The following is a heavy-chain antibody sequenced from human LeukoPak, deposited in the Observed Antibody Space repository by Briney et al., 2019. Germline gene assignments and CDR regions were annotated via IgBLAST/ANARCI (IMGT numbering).Heavy chain of an antibody. CDR2: INPSVGST. V-gene: IGHV1-46*01. CDR1: GYTFTSYY. D-gene: IGHD3-22*01. J-gene: IGHJ5*02. Sequence: GASVKVSCKASGYTFTSYYMHWVRQAPGQGLEWMGIINPSVGSTSYAQKFQGRVTMTRDMSTSTVYMELSSLRSEDTAVYYCARGASGPGADYYDSSGRENWFDPWGQGTLVTVSS. CDR3: ARGASGPGADYYDSSGRENWFDP.